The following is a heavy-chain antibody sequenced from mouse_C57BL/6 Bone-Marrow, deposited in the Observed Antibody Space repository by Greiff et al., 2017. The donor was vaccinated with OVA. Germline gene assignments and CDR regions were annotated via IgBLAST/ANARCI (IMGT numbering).Heavy chain of an antibody. CDR2: IDPTNDYT. CDR1: GYTFTSYT. Sequence: VKLMESGAELARPGASVKMSCKASGYTFTSYTIHWVKQRPGQGLEWIGYIDPTNDYTNYNQKFKGKATLTADKSSSTAYMQLSSLTSEDSAVYYSTRVYYFDYWGQGTTLTVSS. CDR3: TRVYYFDY. J-gene: IGHJ2*01. V-gene: IGHV1-4*01.